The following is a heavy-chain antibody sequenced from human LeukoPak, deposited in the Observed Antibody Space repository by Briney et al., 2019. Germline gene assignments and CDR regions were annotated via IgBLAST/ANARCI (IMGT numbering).Heavy chain of an antibody. J-gene: IGHJ6*02. CDR3: ARVGAVAGPHNYYGMDV. CDR1: GGSFSGYY. V-gene: IGHV4-34*01. D-gene: IGHD6-19*01. Sequence: SETLSLTCAVSGGSFSGYYWTWIRQPPGKGLEWIGEINHSGNANYNPSLESRVTISLDMSENHFSLKLTSVTAADTAVYYCARVGAVAGPHNYYGMDVWGQGTTVTVSS. CDR2: INHSGNA.